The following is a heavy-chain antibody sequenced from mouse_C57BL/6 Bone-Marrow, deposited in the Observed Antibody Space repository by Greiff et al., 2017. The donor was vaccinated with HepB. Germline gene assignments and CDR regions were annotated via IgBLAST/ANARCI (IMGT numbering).Heavy chain of an antibody. J-gene: IGHJ4*01. CDR2: INPSNGGT. CDR3: ARESRVPFYDGYCYYAMDY. V-gene: IGHV1-53*01. CDR1: GYTFTSYW. D-gene: IGHD2-3*01. Sequence: VQLQQSGTELVKPGASVKLSCKASGYTFTSYWMHWVKQRPGQGLEWIGNINPSNGGTNYNEKFKSKATLTVDKSSSTAYMQLSSLTSEDSAVYYCARESRVPFYDGYCYYAMDYWGQGTSVTVSS.